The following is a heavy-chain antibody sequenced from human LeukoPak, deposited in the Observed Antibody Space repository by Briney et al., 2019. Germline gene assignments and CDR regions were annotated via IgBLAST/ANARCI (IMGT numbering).Heavy chain of an antibody. Sequence: PSQTLSLTCTVSGGSISSSSYYWGWIRQPPGKGLEWIGSIYYTGSTYYNPSIKSRVTISVDTSKNQFSLKLSSVTAADTAVYYCAKLPLVADPLLTEVWGQGTLVTVSS. CDR3: AKLPLVADPLLTEV. D-gene: IGHD3-9*01. CDR1: GGSISSSSYY. CDR2: IYYTGST. V-gene: IGHV4-39*01. J-gene: IGHJ4*02.